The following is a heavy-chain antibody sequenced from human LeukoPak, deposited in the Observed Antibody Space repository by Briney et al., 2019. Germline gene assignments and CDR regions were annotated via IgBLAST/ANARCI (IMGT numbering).Heavy chain of an antibody. CDR2: IYSGGGT. D-gene: IGHD3-10*01. V-gene: IGHV3-53*01. J-gene: IGHJ4*02. CDR1: GFTFSSNF. CDR3: ARDRAWFGEFYFDY. Sequence: GGSLRLSCAASGFTFSSNFMSWVRQAPGKGLEWVSVIYSGGGTYYADSVKGRFTISRDKSKNTLYLQMNSLRAEDTAVYYCARDRAWFGEFYFDYWGQGTLVTVSS.